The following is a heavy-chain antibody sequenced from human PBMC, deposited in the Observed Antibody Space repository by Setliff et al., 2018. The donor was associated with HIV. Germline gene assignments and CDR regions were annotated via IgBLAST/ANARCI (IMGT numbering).Heavy chain of an antibody. Sequence: SETLSLTCTVSGGSIRSYYWSWIRQPPGKGLEWIGYIYYSGSTNYNPSLKSRVTISINTSKNQFSLKLSSVTAADTAVYYCARDRDIVVVPASPQGYYYYMDVWGKGTTVTVS. CDR1: GGSIRSYY. J-gene: IGHJ6*03. CDR3: ARDRDIVVVPASPQGYYYYMDV. D-gene: IGHD2-2*01. V-gene: IGHV4-59*12. CDR2: IYYSGST.